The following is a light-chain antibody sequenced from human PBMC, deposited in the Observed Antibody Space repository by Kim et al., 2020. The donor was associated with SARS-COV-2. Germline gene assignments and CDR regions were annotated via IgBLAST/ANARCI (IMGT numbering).Light chain of an antibody. CDR2: GAS. J-gene: IGKJ1*01. CDR1: QSVSSSY. Sequence: SFSPGERATLSCRASQSVSSSYLAWYQQKPGQAPRLLIYGASSRATGIPDRFSGSGSGTDFTLTISRLEPEDFAVYYCQQDGSSPFGQGTKVDIK. CDR3: QQDGSSP. V-gene: IGKV3-20*01.